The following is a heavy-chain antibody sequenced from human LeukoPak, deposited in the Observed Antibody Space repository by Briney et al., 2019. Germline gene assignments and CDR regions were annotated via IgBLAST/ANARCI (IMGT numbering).Heavy chain of an antibody. V-gene: IGHV4-4*07. CDR2: IYASGTT. CDR1: GGAISSDS. J-gene: IGHJ4*02. CDR3: ARGTYFSDTYYFDY. Sequence: SETLSLTCTVSGGAISSDSWNWIRQPAGKGLEWIGRIYASGTTNYNPSLKSRVTMSIDTSKSQFSLQLASVTAADTAVYYCARGTYFSDTYYFDYWGQGTLVTVSS. D-gene: IGHD3-22*01.